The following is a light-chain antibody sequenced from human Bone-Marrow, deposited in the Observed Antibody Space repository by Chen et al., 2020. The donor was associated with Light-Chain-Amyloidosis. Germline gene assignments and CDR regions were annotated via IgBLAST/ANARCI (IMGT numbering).Light chain of an antibody. CDR2: WAS. Sequence: DLVMTQFPDSLSLSLGERPTINCKSSQSVLYSSNNKNYLAWYQKKPGQPPKLLISWASTRESGVPDRFSGSWSGTDFTLTISSLQAEDVAVYYCQQYYSIPVTFGPGTKVD. CDR3: QQYYSIPVT. J-gene: IGKJ3*01. V-gene: IGKV4-1*01. CDR1: QSVLYSSNNKNY.